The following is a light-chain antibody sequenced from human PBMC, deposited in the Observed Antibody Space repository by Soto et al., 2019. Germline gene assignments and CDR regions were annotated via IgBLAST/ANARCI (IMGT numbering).Light chain of an antibody. CDR2: GAS. Sequence: EICMTTSAATLSLSPGERATLSGRASQSVSSNFAWHQQKPGQAPRLLIYGASTRATGIPARFSGSGSGTEFTLTISSLQSEDFAVYYCQQYNNWWTFGQGTKVDIK. CDR1: QSVSSN. V-gene: IGKV3-15*01. J-gene: IGKJ1*01. CDR3: QQYNNWWT.